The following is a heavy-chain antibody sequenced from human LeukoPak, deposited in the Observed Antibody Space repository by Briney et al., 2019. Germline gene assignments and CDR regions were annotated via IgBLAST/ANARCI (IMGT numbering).Heavy chain of an antibody. CDR2: IDDDFTT. J-gene: IGHJ2*01. D-gene: IGHD3-10*01. CDR3: AGVTGTYYNWYFDL. Sequence: PGGSLRLSRAASGFTFSGKSMNWVRQAPGKGLEWVSLIDDDFTTKYADSVRGRFTISRDNSKSTLYLQMISLRAEDTALYYCAGVTGTYYNWYFDLWGRGTLVTVSS. V-gene: IGHV3-66*01. CDR1: GFTFSGKS.